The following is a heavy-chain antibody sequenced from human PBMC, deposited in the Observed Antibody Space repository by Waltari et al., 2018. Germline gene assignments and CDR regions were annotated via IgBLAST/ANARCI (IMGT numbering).Heavy chain of an antibody. CDR3: ARVGFGVVVPARWFDP. Sequence: QVQLVQSGAEVKKPGASVKVSCKASGYTFTGYYMHWVRQAPGQGLAWMGWINPNSGGTNSAQKFQGRVTMTRDTSISTAYMELSRLRSDDTAVYYCARVGFGVVVPARWFDPWGQGTLVTVSS. CDR1: GYTFTGYY. J-gene: IGHJ5*02. V-gene: IGHV1-2*02. CDR2: INPNSGGT. D-gene: IGHD2-2*01.